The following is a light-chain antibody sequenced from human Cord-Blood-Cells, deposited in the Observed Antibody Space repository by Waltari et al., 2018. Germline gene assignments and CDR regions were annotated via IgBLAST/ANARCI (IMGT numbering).Light chain of an antibody. CDR1: QSVSSSY. V-gene: IGKV3-20*01. Sequence: IVLTQSPGTLSLSTGERATPSCRASQSVSSSYLAWYQQKPGQAPRLLIYGASSRATGIPDRFSGSGSGTDFTLTISRLEPEDFAVYYCQQYGSSPRTFGQGTKVEIK. CDR3: QQYGSSPRT. J-gene: IGKJ1*01. CDR2: GAS.